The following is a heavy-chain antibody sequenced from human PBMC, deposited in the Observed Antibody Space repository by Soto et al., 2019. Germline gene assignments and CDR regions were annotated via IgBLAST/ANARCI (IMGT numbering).Heavy chain of an antibody. CDR3: ATWHEREQAYDV. CDR2: LYDVDGS. V-gene: IGHV3-53*01. CDR1: GFTISGQKY. J-gene: IGHJ3*01. D-gene: IGHD1-1*01. Sequence: DVQLVEAGGGLIQPGESLRLSCVAFGFTISGQKYVAWVRPAPGRGVAGVSALYDVDGSFYADSVKGRLTSSRDSSKTTVYLQMHDLRPDGTAVYYCATWHEREQAYDVWGLWTTVTDSS.